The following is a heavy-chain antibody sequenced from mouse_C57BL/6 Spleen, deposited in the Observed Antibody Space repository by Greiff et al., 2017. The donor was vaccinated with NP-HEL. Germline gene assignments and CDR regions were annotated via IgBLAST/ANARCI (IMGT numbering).Heavy chain of an antibody. J-gene: IGHJ3*01. CDR3: ARWGYDSPAY. V-gene: IGHV1-82*01. CDR2: IYPGDGDT. CDR1: GYAFSSSW. Sequence: QVQLQQSGPELVKPGASVKISCKASGYAFSSSWMNWVKQRPGKGLEWIGRIYPGDGDTNYNGKFKGKATLTADKSSSTAYMQLSSLTSEDSAVYFCARWGYDSPAYWGQGTLVTVSA. D-gene: IGHD2-4*01.